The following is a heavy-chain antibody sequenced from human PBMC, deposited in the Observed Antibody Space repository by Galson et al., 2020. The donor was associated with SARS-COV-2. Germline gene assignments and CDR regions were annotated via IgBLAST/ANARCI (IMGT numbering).Heavy chain of an antibody. V-gene: IGHV4-39*01. CDR1: GGSISSSSYY. J-gene: IGHJ4*02. D-gene: IGHD3-3*01. CDR3: ARQDKDWFLECSTDC. CDR2: IYYSGST. Sequence: SETLSLTCTVSGGSISSSSYYWGWIRQPPGKGLEWIGSIYYSGSTYYNPSLKSRVTISVDTSKNQFSLKLSSVTAADTAVYYCARQDKDWFLECSTDCWGQGTLVTVSS.